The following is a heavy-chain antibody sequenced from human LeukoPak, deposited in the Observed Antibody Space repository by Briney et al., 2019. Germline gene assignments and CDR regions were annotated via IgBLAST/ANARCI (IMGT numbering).Heavy chain of an antibody. CDR2: IYPGDSDA. V-gene: IGHV5-51*01. J-gene: IGHJ4*02. CDR3: ARGSSGWYGNY. Sequence: GESLKISCRGSGYSFTTYWIGWVRQMPGKGLEWMGIIYPGDSDARYSPSFQGQVTMSVDKSINTAYLQWSSLKASDAAMYYCARGSSGWYGNYWGQGTLVTVSS. D-gene: IGHD6-19*01. CDR1: GYSFTTYW.